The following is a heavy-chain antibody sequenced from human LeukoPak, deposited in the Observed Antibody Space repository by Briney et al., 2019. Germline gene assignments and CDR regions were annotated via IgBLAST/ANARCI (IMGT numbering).Heavy chain of an antibody. CDR2: ISAYNGNT. J-gene: IGHJ4*02. CDR3: ARVRAAYYYDSSDKGYFDY. V-gene: IGHV1-18*01. D-gene: IGHD3-22*01. Sequence: GASVKVSCKASGYTFTSYGISWVRQAPGQGLEWMGWISAYNGNTNYAQKLQGRVTMTTDTSTSTAYMELRSLRSDDTAVYYCARVRAAYYYDSSDKGYFDYWGQGTLVTVSS. CDR1: GYTFTSYG.